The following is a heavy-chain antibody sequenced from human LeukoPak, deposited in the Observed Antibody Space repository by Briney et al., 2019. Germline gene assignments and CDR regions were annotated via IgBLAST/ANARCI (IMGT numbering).Heavy chain of an antibody. CDR1: GFTFSTYG. J-gene: IGHJ4*02. CDR3: ARALSAMVPDY. CDR2: IRYDGSNK. Sequence: GGSLRLSCAASGFTFSTYGMHWVRQAPGKGLEWVAVIRYDGSNKYYGDSVKGRFTISRDNSKNTLYLQMNSLRAEDMAVYYCARALSAMVPDYWGQGTLLTVSS. V-gene: IGHV3-33*01. D-gene: IGHD5-18*01.